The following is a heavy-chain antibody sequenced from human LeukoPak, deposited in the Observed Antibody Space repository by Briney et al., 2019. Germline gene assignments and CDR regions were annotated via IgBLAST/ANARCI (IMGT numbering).Heavy chain of an antibody. CDR3: ARACSGWYVGY. CDR1: GFTFSSYS. Sequence: PGGSLRLSCAASGFTFSSYSMNWVRQAPGKGLEWVSSISSSSYIYYADSVKGRFTISRDNAKNSLYLQMNSLRAEDTAVYYCARACSGWYVGYRGQGTLVTVSS. V-gene: IGHV3-21*01. J-gene: IGHJ4*02. CDR2: ISSSSYI. D-gene: IGHD6-19*01.